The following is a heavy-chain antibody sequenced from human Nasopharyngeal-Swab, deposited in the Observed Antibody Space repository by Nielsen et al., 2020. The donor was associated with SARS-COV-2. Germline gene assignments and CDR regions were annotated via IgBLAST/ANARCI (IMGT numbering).Heavy chain of an antibody. D-gene: IGHD3-3*01. V-gene: IGHV6-1*01. Sequence: SQTLSLTCAISAASVPSHSAGWNWIRQSPSRGLEWLGRTLYRSKWYNDYAESVKSRIAVNPDTSKNQFSLQLNSVTPEDTAVYYCARGRDFSFDSWGQGTLVTASS. CDR1: AASVPSHSAG. CDR2: TLYRSKWYN. J-gene: IGHJ4*02. CDR3: ARGRDFSFDS.